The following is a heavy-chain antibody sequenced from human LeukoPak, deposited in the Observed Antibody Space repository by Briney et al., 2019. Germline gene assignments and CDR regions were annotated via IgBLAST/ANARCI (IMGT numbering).Heavy chain of an antibody. CDR3: ARVTMIVVVIDN. Sequence: PSETLSLTCTVSGVSISSGGYYWSWIRQHSGRGLEWIGYIYDSGSTYYNPSLKSRVTISVGTSKNHFSLKLSSVTAADTAVYYCARVTMIVVVIDNWGQGTLVTVSS. V-gene: IGHV4-31*03. J-gene: IGHJ4*02. CDR2: IYDSGST. D-gene: IGHD3-22*01. CDR1: GVSISSGGYY.